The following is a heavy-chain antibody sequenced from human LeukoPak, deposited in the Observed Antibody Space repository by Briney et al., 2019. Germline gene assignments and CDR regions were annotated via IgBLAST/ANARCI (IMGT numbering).Heavy chain of an antibody. CDR3: ARGTMMVGP. J-gene: IGHJ5*02. CDR2: IYYSGST. V-gene: IGHV4-59*01. Sequence: SETLPLTCTVSGGSISSYYWSWIRQPPGKGLEWIGYIYYSGSTNYNPSLMSRGTISVDTSKKQCSLKLSSVSAADAAVYYCARGTMMVGPWGQGTMVTASS. CDR1: GGSISSYY. D-gene: IGHD3-22*01.